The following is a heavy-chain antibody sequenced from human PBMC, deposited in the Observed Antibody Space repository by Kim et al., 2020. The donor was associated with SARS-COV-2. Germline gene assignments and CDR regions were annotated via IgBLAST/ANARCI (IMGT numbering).Heavy chain of an antibody. Sequence: GGSLRLSCETSGFFFTNYGMSWVRQTPGKALEWVATMSGSGLAIFYADAVKGRFTISRDNYKDTVFLQMNSLRGEDTATYYCAKVHRSSWPDPFDSWGQGTPVIVSS. J-gene: IGHJ4*02. V-gene: IGHV3-23*01. CDR2: MSGSGLAI. CDR3: AKVHRSSWPDPFDS. D-gene: IGHD2-15*01. CDR1: GFFFTNYG.